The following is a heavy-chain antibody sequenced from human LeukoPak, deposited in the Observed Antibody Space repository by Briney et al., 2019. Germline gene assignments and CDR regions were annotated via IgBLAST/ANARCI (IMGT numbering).Heavy chain of an antibody. CDR1: GFTVSSNY. J-gene: IGHJ4*02. Sequence: GGSLRLSCAASGFTVSSNYMSWVRQAPGKGLEWVSVIYSGGSTYYADSVKGRFTISRDNSKNTLYLQMNSLRAEDTAVHYCARAAPGIAAAAYWGQGTLVTVSS. CDR2: IYSGGST. CDR3: ARAAPGIAAAAY. D-gene: IGHD6-13*01. V-gene: IGHV3-66*01.